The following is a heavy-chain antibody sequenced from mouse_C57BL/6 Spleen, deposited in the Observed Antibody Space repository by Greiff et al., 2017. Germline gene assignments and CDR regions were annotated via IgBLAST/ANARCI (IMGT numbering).Heavy chain of an antibody. D-gene: IGHD2-4*01. Sequence: EVQGVESGGGLVKPGGSLKLSCAASGFTFSSYTMSWVRQTPEKRLEWVATISGGGGNTYYPDSVKGRFTISRDNAKNTLYLQMSSLRSEDTALYYCARRGYDYGWYFDVWGTGTTVTVSS. CDR3: ARRGYDYGWYFDV. J-gene: IGHJ1*03. CDR1: GFTFSSYT. V-gene: IGHV5-9*01. CDR2: ISGGGGNT.